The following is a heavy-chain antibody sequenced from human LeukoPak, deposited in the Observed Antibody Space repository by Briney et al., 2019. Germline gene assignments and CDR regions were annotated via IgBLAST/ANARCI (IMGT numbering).Heavy chain of an antibody. CDR3: ARADSSIDY. CDR1: GGSISSGGYY. CDR2: IYYSGST. D-gene: IGHD6-13*01. J-gene: IGHJ4*02. V-gene: IGHV4-31*03. Sequence: SETLSLTCTVSGGSISSGGYYWSWIRQHPGKGLEWIGYIYYSGSTYYNPSHKRRATISVDTSKNQFSLKLSSVTAADTAVYYCARADSSIDYWGQGTLVTVSS.